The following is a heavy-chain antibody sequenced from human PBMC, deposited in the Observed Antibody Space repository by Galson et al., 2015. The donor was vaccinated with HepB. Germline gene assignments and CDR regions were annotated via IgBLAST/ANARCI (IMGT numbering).Heavy chain of an antibody. D-gene: IGHD2-2*01. Sequence: SLRLSCAASGFTFSSYWIHWVRQAPGKGPVWVSRIVNDGSNTTYADSVKGRFTISRDNAKNTVYLQMDSLRVEDTAVYYCTRGSTPGDYWGQGTRVTVSS. CDR3: TRGSTPGDY. J-gene: IGHJ4*02. CDR2: IVNDGSNT. CDR1: GFTFSSYW. V-gene: IGHV3-74*01.